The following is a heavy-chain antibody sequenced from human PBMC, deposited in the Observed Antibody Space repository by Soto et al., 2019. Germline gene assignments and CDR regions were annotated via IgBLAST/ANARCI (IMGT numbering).Heavy chain of an antibody. CDR3: ARDRSGLGVAAIGWFDP. CDR2: IIPIFGTA. V-gene: IGHV1-69*13. CDR1: GGTFSSYA. Sequence: SVKVSRKASGGTFSSYAISWVRQAPGQGLEWMGGIIPIFGTANYAQKFQGRVTVTADESTSTAYMELSSLRSEDTAVYYCARDRSGLGVAAIGWFDPWGQGTLVTVSS. J-gene: IGHJ5*02. D-gene: IGHD2-15*01.